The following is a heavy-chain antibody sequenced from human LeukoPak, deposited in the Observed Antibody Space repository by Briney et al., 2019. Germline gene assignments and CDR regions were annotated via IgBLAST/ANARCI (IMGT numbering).Heavy chain of an antibody. J-gene: IGHJ6*03. D-gene: IGHD3-16*01. CDR1: GGSFSGYY. Sequence: SETLSLTCAVYGGSFSGYYWSWIRQPPGKGLEWIGEINHSGSTNYNPSLKSRVTISVDTSKNQFSLKLSSVTAADTAVYYCARAQGGNPTYYYMDVWGKGTTVTVSS. V-gene: IGHV4-34*01. CDR2: INHSGST. CDR3: ARAQGGNPTYYYMDV.